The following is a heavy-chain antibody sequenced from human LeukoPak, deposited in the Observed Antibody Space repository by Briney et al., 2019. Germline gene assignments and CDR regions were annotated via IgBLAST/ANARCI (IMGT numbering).Heavy chain of an antibody. D-gene: IGHD2-2*01. CDR1: GFSFSTHG. CDR2: IRYDGSNK. J-gene: IGHJ4*02. Sequence: GGSLRLSCAASGFSFSTHGMHWVRQAPGKGLEWVAHIRYDGSNKDYADSAKGRFTISRDNSKNTLYLQMDSLRAGDTAVYYCAKDPCSSTTCYASLNYWGQGTLVTVSS. V-gene: IGHV3-30*02. CDR3: AKDPCSSTTCYASLNY.